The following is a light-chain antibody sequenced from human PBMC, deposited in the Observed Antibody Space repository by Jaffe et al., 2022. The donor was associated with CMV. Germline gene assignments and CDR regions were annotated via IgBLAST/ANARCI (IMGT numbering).Light chain of an antibody. Sequence: ETVMTQSPATLSVSPGERVTVSCGASQSVSTNLAWYQQKPGQAPRLLIYDASTWASGIPARFSGSGSGTEFTLTITSLQSEDFAVYYCQQYNNWPLTFGGGTKVEIK. CDR3: QQYNNWPLT. V-gene: IGKV3-15*01. CDR2: DAS. CDR1: QSVSTN. J-gene: IGKJ4*01.